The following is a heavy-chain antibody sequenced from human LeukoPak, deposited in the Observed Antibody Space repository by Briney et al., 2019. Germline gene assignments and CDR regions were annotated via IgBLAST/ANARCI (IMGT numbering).Heavy chain of an antibody. Sequence: ASVKVSCKASGYTFTGYCMHWVRQAPGQGLEWMGWINPNSGGTNYAQKFQGRVTMTRDTSISTAYMELSRLRSDDTAVYYCAGSTVTTESGAFDIWGQGTMVTVSS. CDR3: AGSTVTTESGAFDI. V-gene: IGHV1-2*02. CDR2: INPNSGGT. D-gene: IGHD4-17*01. CDR1: GYTFTGYC. J-gene: IGHJ3*02.